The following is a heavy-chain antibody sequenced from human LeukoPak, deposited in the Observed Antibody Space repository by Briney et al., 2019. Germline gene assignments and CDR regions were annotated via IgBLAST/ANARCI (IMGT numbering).Heavy chain of an antibody. D-gene: IGHD3-10*01. Sequence: SETLSLTXTVSGGSISSYYWSWIRQPPGKGLEWIGYIYYSGSTNYNPSLKSRVTISVDTSKNQFSLKLSSVTAADTAVYYCARVPGIYYYYYMDVWGKGTTVTVSS. J-gene: IGHJ6*03. V-gene: IGHV4-59*01. CDR3: ARVPGIYYYYYMDV. CDR2: IYYSGST. CDR1: GGSISSYY.